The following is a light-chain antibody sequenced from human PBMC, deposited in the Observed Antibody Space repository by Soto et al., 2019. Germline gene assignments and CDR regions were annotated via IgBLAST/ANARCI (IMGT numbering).Light chain of an antibody. Sequence: EIVVTHSPATLSVSPWEIATLSCGASQSVGNKVAWYQHKPGQTPRLIIYDISTRAAGVPARFSGSGYGTDFTLTISSLQSEDFAVYYCQQYNIWRSITFGQGTRLEIK. CDR2: DIS. CDR1: QSVGNK. V-gene: IGKV3-15*01. CDR3: QQYNIWRSIT. J-gene: IGKJ5*01.